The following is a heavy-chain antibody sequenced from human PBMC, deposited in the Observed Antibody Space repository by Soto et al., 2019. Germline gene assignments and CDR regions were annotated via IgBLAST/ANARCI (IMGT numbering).Heavy chain of an antibody. CDR1: GFTFSSYS. D-gene: IGHD6-19*01. CDR3: ARSGSSGWFPDY. CDR2: ISSSSSYI. V-gene: IGHV3-21*01. Sequence: GGSLRLSCAASGFTFSSYSMNWVRQAPGKGLEWVSSISSSSSYIYYADSVKGRFTISRDNAKNSLYLKMNSLRAEDTAVYYCARSGSSGWFPDYWGQGTLVTVSS. J-gene: IGHJ4*02.